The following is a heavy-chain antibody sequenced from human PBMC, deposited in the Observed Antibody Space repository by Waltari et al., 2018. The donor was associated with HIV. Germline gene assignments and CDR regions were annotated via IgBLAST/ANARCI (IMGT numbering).Heavy chain of an antibody. CDR1: GISFSDSY. CDR3: ARSHCEPKRCFLDHFYDVDV. V-gene: IGHV3-11*01. CDR2: ISPSESIV. J-gene: IGHJ6*02. D-gene: IGHD2-21*01. Sequence: QVQLVESGGDLVKPGGSLRLSCVASGISFSDSYMTWIRQAPGKGLEGLSSISPSESIVNYADSLKGRFTVSRDNAKNSLYLQMTSLRAEDTAVYYCARSHCEPKRCFLDHFYDVDVWGQGTTVTVSS.